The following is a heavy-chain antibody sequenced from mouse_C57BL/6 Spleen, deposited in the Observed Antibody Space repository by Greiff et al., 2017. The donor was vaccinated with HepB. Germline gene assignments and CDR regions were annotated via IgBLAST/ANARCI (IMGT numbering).Heavy chain of an antibody. CDR2: INPYNGGT. CDR1: GYTFTDYY. D-gene: IGHD2-1*01. Sequence: VQLKQSGPVLVKPGASVKMSCKASGYTFTDYYMNWVKQSHGKSLEWIGVINPYNGGTSYNQKFKGKATLTVDKSSSTAYMELNSLTSEDSAVYYCARIYLGREGFAYWGQGTLVTVSA. CDR3: ARIYLGREGFAY. V-gene: IGHV1-19*01. J-gene: IGHJ3*01.